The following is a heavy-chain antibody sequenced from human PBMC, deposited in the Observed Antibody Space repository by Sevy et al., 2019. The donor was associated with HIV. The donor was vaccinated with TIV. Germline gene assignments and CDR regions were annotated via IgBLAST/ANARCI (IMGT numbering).Heavy chain of an antibody. J-gene: IGHJ3*02. Sequence: GGSLRLSCAASGFTFSSYWMSWVRQAPGKGLEWVANIKQDGSEKYYVDSVEGRFTISRDNAKNSLYLQMNSLRAEDTAVYYCARVQRITIFGVVIIRDDAFDIWGQGTMVTVSS. CDR3: ARVQRITIFGVVIIRDDAFDI. D-gene: IGHD3-3*01. V-gene: IGHV3-7*01. CDR1: GFTFSSYW. CDR2: IKQDGSEK.